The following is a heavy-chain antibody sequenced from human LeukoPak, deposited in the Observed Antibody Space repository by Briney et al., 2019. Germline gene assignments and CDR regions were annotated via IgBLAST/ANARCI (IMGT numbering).Heavy chain of an antibody. D-gene: IGHD4-11*01. CDR1: GFTFRKYA. V-gene: IGHV3-23*01. CDR2: ISGTDGYI. J-gene: IGHJ6*03. Sequence: GGSLRLSCAASGFTFRKYAMSWVRQAPGKRLEWVSTISGTDGYIYYADSVKGRFTISRDDSKNTLYLQMNSLRDEDTAIYYCASDYPFFYYYFYVWGKGATVTVSS. CDR3: ASDYPFFYYYFYV.